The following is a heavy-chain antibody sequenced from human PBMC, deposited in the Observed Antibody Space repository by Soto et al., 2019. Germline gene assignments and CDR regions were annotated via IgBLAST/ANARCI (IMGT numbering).Heavy chain of an antibody. D-gene: IGHD6-6*01. CDR3: ASKPSKYSSSSLDY. Sequence: SETLSLTCAVYGGSFSGYYWSWIRQPPGKGLEWIGEINHSGSTNYNPSLKSRVTISVDTSKNQFSLKLSSVTPADTAVYYCASKPSKYSSSSLDYWGQGTLVTVSS. J-gene: IGHJ4*02. V-gene: IGHV4-34*01. CDR1: GGSFSGYY. CDR2: INHSGST.